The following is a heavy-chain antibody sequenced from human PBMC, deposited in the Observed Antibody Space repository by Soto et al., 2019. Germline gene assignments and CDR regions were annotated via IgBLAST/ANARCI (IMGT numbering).Heavy chain of an antibody. V-gene: IGHV4-61*01. CDR1: GGSVSSGSYY. CDR3: ARGRITIFGVVTDFDY. CDR2: IYYSGST. D-gene: IGHD3-3*01. J-gene: IGHJ4*02. Sequence: PSETLSLTCTVSGGSVSSGSYYWSWIRQPPGKGLEWIGYIYYSGSTNYNPSLKSRVTISVDTSKNQFSLKLSSVTAADTAVYYCARGRITIFGVVTDFDYWGQGTLVTVS.